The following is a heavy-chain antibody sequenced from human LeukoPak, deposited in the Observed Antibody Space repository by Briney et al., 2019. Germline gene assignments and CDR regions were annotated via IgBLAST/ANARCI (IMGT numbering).Heavy chain of an antibody. D-gene: IGHD3-3*01. CDR3: ARGEYYDFWSGYSPSGY. CDR2: ISSNGGST. CDR1: GFTFSSYA. J-gene: IGHJ4*02. V-gene: IGHV3-64D*09. Sequence: PGGSLRLSCSASGFTFSSYAMHWVRQAPGKGLEYVSAISSNGGSTYYADSVKGRFTISRDNSKNTLYLQMSSLRAEDTAVYYCARGEYYDFWSGYSPSGYWGQGTLVTVSS.